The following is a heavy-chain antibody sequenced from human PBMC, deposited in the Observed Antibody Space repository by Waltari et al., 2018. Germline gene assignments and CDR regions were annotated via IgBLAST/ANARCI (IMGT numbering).Heavy chain of an antibody. CDR1: GGSFTSGYS. CDR2: ITDSGSP. V-gene: IGHV4-34*01. D-gene: IGHD3-10*01. J-gene: IGHJ2*01. Sequence: QVQLQQWGAGLLKPSETLSLTCAVYGGSFTSGYSWSWIRQPPGKGLEWIGEITDSGSPNYFPSLKSRVTMSVDTSKNQFSLELNSVTAADTAVYYCARVSLRRGFGPYWYFDLWGRGTLVTVSS. CDR3: ARVSLRRGFGPYWYFDL.